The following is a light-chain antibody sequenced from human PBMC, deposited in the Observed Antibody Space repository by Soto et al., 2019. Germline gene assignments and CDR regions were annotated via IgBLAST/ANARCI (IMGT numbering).Light chain of an antibody. Sequence: DNVMTQSPDSLPVSLGERATINCKSSQSVLLSSNNKNYLAWYQQKPGQPPKLLISWASTRDSGVPDRFSGSASGTDFTLTISSLQAEDVAVYYCQQYYSIPWTFGQGTKVEIK. J-gene: IGKJ1*01. CDR3: QQYYSIPWT. CDR1: QSVLLSSNNKNY. V-gene: IGKV4-1*01. CDR2: WAS.